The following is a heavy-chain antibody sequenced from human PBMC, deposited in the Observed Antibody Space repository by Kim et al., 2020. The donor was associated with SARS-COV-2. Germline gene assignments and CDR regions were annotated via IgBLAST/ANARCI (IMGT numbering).Heavy chain of an antibody. CDR3: ARGDILTGWSYQYFHH. J-gene: IGHJ1*01. CDR1: GGSINSDIFY. V-gene: IGHV4-31*03. CDR2: IYYSGSN. D-gene: IGHD3-9*01. Sequence: SETLSLTCTVSGGSINSDIFYWTWIRQHSGKGLEWIGYIYYSGSNYYNPSLQSRVTMSIDKAKNQFSRVLTSVTAATTAVYYCARGDILTGWSYQYFHHWGPGTLVTVPT.